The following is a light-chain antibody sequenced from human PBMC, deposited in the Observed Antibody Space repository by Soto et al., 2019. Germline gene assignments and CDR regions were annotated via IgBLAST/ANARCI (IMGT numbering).Light chain of an antibody. Sequence: EIVLTQSPATLSLSPGVRATLSCRASQSLNSYLAWFQQKPGQAPRLLIYDASNRATGISARFSGSVSGRVCTLTISSLEHAVFEVFYFQPRPNWPLSFGGGTKVEIK. CDR1: QSLNSY. V-gene: IGKV3-11*02. CDR3: QPRPNWPLS. CDR2: DAS. J-gene: IGKJ4*01.